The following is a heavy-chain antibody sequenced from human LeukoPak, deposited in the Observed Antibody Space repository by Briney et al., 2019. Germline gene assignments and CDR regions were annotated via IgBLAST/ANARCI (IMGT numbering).Heavy chain of an antibody. J-gene: IGHJ4*02. Sequence: SETLSLTCTVSGGSISSYHWSWIRQPPGKGLEWIGYIYYSGSTNYNPSLKSRVTISVDTSKNQFSLKLSSVTAADTAVYYCARVWEDYDILTGLKYYFDYWGQGTLVTVSS. D-gene: IGHD3-9*01. V-gene: IGHV4-59*01. CDR1: GGSISSYH. CDR3: ARVWEDYDILTGLKYYFDY. CDR2: IYYSGST.